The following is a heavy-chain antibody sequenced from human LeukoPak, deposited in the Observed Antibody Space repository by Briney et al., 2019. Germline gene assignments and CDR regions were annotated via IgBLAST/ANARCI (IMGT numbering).Heavy chain of an antibody. V-gene: IGHV4-38-2*01. CDR3: AKNWEYYYYYMGV. Sequence: SETLSLTCAVSGYSISSGYYWGWIRQPPGKGLEWIGSIYHSGSTYYNPSLKSRVTISVDTSKNQFSLKLSSVTAADTAVYYCAKNWEYYYYYMGVWGKGTTVTVSS. CDR1: GYSISSGYY. D-gene: IGHD7-27*01. CDR2: IYHSGST. J-gene: IGHJ6*03.